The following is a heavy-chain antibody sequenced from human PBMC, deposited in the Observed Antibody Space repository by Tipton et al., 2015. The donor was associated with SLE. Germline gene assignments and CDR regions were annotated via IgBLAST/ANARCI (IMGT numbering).Heavy chain of an antibody. CDR3: ALTVGATAFDS. V-gene: IGHV4-31*03. CDR2: IHYNGYT. Sequence: TLSLTCTVSGGSITSGGHYWAWIRQSPGKGLEWVWHIHYNGYTYYNPSLKSRLTMSADTSENQFSLKLTSVTAADTALYYCALTVGATAFDSWGQGTLVTVSS. D-gene: IGHD1-26*01. CDR1: GGSITSGGHY. J-gene: IGHJ4*02.